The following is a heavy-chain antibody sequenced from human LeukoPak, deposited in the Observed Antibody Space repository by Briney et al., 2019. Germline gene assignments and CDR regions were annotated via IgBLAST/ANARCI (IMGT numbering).Heavy chain of an antibody. V-gene: IGHV4-38-2*01. CDR1: GYSISHGYY. CDR3: ARWVSSNRNWFDP. D-gene: IGHD6-13*01. Sequence: SETLSLTCAVSGYSISHGYYWGWVRQPPGKGLEWIGVVYHTGNAYYNPSLRSRVTTSVDTSNNQFSLRVTSVTAADTAVYYCARWVSSNRNWFDPWGQGTLVIVSS. CDR2: VYHTGNA. J-gene: IGHJ5*02.